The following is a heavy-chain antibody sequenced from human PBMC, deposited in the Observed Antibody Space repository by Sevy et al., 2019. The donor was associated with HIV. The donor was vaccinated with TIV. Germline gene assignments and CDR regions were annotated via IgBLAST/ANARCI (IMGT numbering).Heavy chain of an antibody. D-gene: IGHD4-4*01. CDR2: ISNISRTI. V-gene: IGHV3-48*02. CDR3: ATLFHYSSQFDC. J-gene: IGHJ4*02. CDR1: GFSIADYS. Sequence: GGSLRLSCAASGFSIADYSMNWVRQAPGKGLEWVSYISNISRTIYYADSVRGRFTISRDNAKNSLYLQMNSLRDEDTAVYYCATLFHYSSQFDCWGQGTLVTVSS.